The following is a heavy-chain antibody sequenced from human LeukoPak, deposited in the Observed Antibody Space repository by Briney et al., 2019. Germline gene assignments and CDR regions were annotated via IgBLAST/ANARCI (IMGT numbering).Heavy chain of an antibody. Sequence: APVKVSCKASGYTFTSNGISWVRQAPGQGLEWMGWISAYNGNTKYAQNLQGRVTMTTDTSTSTVYMELSSLRSDDTAVYYCARADSVTIAVAGLSCFDYWGQGTLVTVSS. J-gene: IGHJ4*02. D-gene: IGHD6-19*01. CDR1: GYTFTSNG. V-gene: IGHV1-18*01. CDR3: ARADSVTIAVAGLSCFDY. CDR2: ISAYNGNT.